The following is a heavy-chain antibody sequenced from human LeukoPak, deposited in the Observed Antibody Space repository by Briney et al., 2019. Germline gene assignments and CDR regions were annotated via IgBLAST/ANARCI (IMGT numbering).Heavy chain of an antibody. D-gene: IGHD4/OR15-4a*01. Sequence: PGGSLRLSCVVSGFTVSSYSMHWVRQAPGKGLEWVAVMSYDGTNKYYTDSVKGRFTISRDNSKNTLYLQMNSLRAEDTALYFCAKRAQYDGHYPLDYWGQGTLVTVSA. CDR1: GFTVSSYS. CDR2: MSYDGTNK. J-gene: IGHJ4*02. V-gene: IGHV3-30-3*02. CDR3: AKRAQYDGHYPLDY.